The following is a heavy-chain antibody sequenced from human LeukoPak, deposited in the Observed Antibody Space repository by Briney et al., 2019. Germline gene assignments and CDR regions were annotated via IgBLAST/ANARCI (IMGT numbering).Heavy chain of an antibody. CDR2: INHSGST. CDR3: VRGSRVYCGGDCYYY. CDR1: GGSFSGYY. D-gene: IGHD2-21*02. Sequence: PSETLSLTCAVYGGSFSGYYWSWIRQPPGKGLEWIGEINHSGSTNYNPSLKSRVTISVDTSKNHFSLNLNSMTAADTGVYYCVRGSRVYCGGDCYYYWGQGTLVTVSS. V-gene: IGHV4-34*01. J-gene: IGHJ4*02.